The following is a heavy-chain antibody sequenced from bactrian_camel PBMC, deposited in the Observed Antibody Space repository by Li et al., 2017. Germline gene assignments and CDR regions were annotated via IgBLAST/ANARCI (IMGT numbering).Heavy chain of an antibody. CDR1: GFTFSSYY. J-gene: IGHJ4*01. D-gene: IGHD6*01. CDR2: IYTDGSKT. V-gene: IGHV3-2*01. Sequence: VQLVESGGGLVQHGGSLRLSCAAFGFTFSSYYMSWVRQAPGKGLEWLSSIYTDGSKTFYADSVKGRFTMSRDNAKNTLYLQMNSLKSDDTAMYFCAADSSSWYHYYYWGRGTQVTVS. CDR3: AADSSSWYHYYY.